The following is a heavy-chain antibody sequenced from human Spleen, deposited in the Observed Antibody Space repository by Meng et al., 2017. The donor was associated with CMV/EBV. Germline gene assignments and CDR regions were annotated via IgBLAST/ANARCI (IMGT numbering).Heavy chain of an antibody. V-gene: IGHV3-23*01. J-gene: IGHJ4*02. D-gene: IGHD6-6*01. CDR3: ARDPRDYLDY. CDR1: GFTFSTYA. CDR2: ISGSGGIT. Sequence: GESLKISCAASGFTFSTYAMSWVRQAPGKGLEWVSGISGSGGITSTADSVKGRFTISRDNSKNTLYVQMNSLRVEDTAVYYCARDPRDYLDYWGQGTLVTVSS.